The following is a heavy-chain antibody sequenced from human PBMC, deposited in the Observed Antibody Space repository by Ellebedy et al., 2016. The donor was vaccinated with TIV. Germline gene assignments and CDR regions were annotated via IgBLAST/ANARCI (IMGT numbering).Heavy chain of an antibody. CDR1: GGSISSYY. Sequence: SETLSLTCTVSGGSISSYYWSWIRQPPGKGLEWIGYIYYSGSTNYNPSLKSRVTISVDTSKNQFSLKLSSVTAADTAVYYCARLVPPRWFGELSPYFDYWGQGTLVTVSS. CDR2: IYYSGST. CDR3: ARLVPPRWFGELSPYFDY. J-gene: IGHJ4*02. V-gene: IGHV4-59*08. D-gene: IGHD3-10*01.